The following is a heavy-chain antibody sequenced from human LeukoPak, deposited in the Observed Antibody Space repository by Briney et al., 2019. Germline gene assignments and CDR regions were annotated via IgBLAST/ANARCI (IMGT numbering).Heavy chain of an antibody. D-gene: IGHD5-18*01. CDR2: ISDNGVGT. CDR1: GFTFSSYA. Sequence: GGSLRLSCAASGFTFSSYAMSWVRQAPGKGLEWVSAISDNGVGTYYADSVKGRFTISRDNSKNTLYLKMNSLRAEDTAVYYCAKSPRGYTYGHTEYYFDFWGQGTLVTVSS. CDR3: AKSPRGYTYGHTEYYFDF. V-gene: IGHV3-23*01. J-gene: IGHJ4*02.